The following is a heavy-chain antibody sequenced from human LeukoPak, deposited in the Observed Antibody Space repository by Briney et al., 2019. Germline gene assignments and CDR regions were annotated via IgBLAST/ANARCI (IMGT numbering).Heavy chain of an antibody. CDR1: GGSISSSSYY. V-gene: IGHV4-39*07. CDR3: ARGALLWFGAKMEYYFDY. D-gene: IGHD3-10*01. CDR2: IYYSGST. Sequence: SETLSLTCTVSGGSISSSSYYWGWVRQPPGRGLEWIVSIYYSGSTYYNPSLKSRVTISVDTSKNQFSLKLSSVTAADTAVYYCARGALLWFGAKMEYYFDYWGQGTPLTVSS. J-gene: IGHJ4*02.